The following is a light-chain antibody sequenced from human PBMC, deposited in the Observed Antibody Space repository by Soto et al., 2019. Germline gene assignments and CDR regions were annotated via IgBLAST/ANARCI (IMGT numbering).Light chain of an antibody. J-gene: IGLJ2*01. CDR2: GNS. CDR3: QSYDSSLSAL. V-gene: IGLV1-40*01. CDR1: SSNIGAGYD. Sequence: QPVLTQPPSVSGAPGQRVTISCTGSSSNIGAGYDVHWYQQLPGTAPKLLIYGNSNRPSGVPDRFSGSKSGTSASLAITGLHAEDEADYYCQSYDSSLSALFGGGTKLTVL.